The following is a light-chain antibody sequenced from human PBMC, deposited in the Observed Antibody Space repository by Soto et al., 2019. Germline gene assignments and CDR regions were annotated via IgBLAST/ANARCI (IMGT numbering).Light chain of an antibody. V-gene: IGLV2-8*01. CDR3: SSYAGSNNLV. J-gene: IGLJ2*01. CDR2: EVT. CDR1: SXXVXXXXY. Sequence: QSALTQXXXAXGXPXXXXXXXXTGTSXXVXXXXYVSWYQXHXGKAPKLMIYEVTKRPSGVPDRFSGSKSGNTASLTVSGXQAEDEADYYCSSYAGSNNLVFGGGTKLTVL.